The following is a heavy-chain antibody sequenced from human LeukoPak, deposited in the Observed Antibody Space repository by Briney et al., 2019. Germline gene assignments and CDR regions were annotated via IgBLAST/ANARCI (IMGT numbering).Heavy chain of an antibody. CDR1: GGSISSGHW. D-gene: IGHD2-21*01. CDR2: IFHSGST. Sequence: SGTLSLTCDVSGGSISSGHWWSWVRQPPGEGPEWVGEIFHSGSTNYNPSLKSRVTISVDKSKNQFSLKLSSVTAADTAVYYCARIEGGFDYWGQGTLVTVSS. J-gene: IGHJ4*02. V-gene: IGHV4-4*02. CDR3: ARIEGGFDY.